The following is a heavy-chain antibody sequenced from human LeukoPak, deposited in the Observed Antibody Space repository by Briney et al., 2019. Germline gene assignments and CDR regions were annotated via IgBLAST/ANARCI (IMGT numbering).Heavy chain of an antibody. CDR2: TYYRSKWYN. Sequence: SQTLSLTCAISGDSVSSNSAVWNWIRQSPSRGLEWLGRTYYRSKWYNDYAVSAKSRITINPDTSKNQFSLKLSSVTAADTAVYYCARDPGITMARDYYYYGMDVWGQGTTVTVSS. D-gene: IGHD3-10*01. CDR1: GDSVSSNSAV. V-gene: IGHV6-1*01. CDR3: ARDPGITMARDYYYYGMDV. J-gene: IGHJ6*02.